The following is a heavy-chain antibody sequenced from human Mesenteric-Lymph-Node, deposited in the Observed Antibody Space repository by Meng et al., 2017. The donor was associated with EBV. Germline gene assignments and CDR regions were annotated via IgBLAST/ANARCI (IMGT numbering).Heavy chain of an antibody. D-gene: IGHD3-10*01. Sequence: QVQLVQSGSELKKPGASVKVSCKTSEYTFTSYAINWVRQAPGQGLEWMGWINTNTGNPTYAQGFTGRFVFSLDTSVSTAYLQISSLKAEDTAIYYCARGLWFGELIDRVTFDYWGQGTLVTVSS. CDR3: ARGLWFGELIDRVTFDY. CDR1: EYTFTSYA. V-gene: IGHV7-4-1*02. CDR2: INTNTGNP. J-gene: IGHJ4*02.